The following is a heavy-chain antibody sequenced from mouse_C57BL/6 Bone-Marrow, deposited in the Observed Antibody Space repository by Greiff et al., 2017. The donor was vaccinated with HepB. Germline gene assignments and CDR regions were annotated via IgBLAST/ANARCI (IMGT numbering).Heavy chain of an antibody. Sequence: QVQLQQPGTELVKPGASVKLSCKASGYTFTSYWMHWVKQRPGQGLEWIGNINPSNGGTNYNEKFKSKATLTVDKSSSTAYMQRSSLTSEDSAVYYCARKTTTVVAWDAMDYWGQGTSVTVSS. V-gene: IGHV1-53*01. J-gene: IGHJ4*01. CDR2: INPSNGGT. CDR1: GYTFTSYW. D-gene: IGHD1-1*01. CDR3: ARKTTTVVAWDAMDY.